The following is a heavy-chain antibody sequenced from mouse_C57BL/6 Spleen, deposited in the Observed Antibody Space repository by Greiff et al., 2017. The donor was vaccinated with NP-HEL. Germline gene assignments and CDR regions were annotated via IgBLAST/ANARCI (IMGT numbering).Heavy chain of an antibody. V-gene: IGHV5-4*01. CDR1: GFTFSSYA. CDR3: ARDSSGSYYAMDY. J-gene: IGHJ4*01. D-gene: IGHD3-2*02. Sequence: EVKLMESGGGLVKPGGSLKLSCAASGFTFSSYAMSWVRQTPEKRLEWVATISDGGSYTYYPDNVKGRFTISRDNAKNNRYLQMSHLKSEDTAMYYCARDSSGSYYAMDYWGQGTSVTVSS. CDR2: ISDGGSYT.